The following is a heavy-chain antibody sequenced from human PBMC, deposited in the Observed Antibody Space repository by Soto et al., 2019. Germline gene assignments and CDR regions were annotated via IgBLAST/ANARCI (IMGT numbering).Heavy chain of an antibody. CDR3: VRAEQLVKNWFDT. D-gene: IGHD6-13*01. V-gene: IGHV4-4*02. J-gene: IGHJ5*02. Sequence: PSETLSLTCTVSGVSISSSSWWVWVRQPPGKGLEWIGEIYHSGSTNYNPSLKSRVTISVDKSKNHFSLRLTSLTAADTAVYYCVRAEQLVKNWFDTWGQGTLVTVSS. CDR2: IYHSGST. CDR1: GVSISSSSW.